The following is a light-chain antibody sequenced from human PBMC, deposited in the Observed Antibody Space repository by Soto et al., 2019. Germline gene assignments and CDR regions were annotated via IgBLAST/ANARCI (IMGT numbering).Light chain of an antibody. CDR1: QSVSSN. J-gene: IGKJ2*01. V-gene: IGKV3-15*01. Sequence: EIVMTQSPATLSVSPGERATLSCRASQSVSSNLAWYQQKLGQAPRLLIYGASTRATGIPARFSGSGSKTEFTLPISSLQSEDFAVYYCQQYSIWPYTFGQGTKLEIK. CDR2: GAS. CDR3: QQYSIWPYT.